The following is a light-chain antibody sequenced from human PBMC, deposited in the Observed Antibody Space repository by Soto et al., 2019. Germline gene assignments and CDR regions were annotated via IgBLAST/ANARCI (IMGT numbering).Light chain of an antibody. CDR1: QSVSSS. Sequence: EIVMTQSPATLSVSPGERATLSCRASQSVSSSLAWYQQKPGQAPILLIYAASTRATGIPARFSGAGSGTEFTLTINSLQSEDFAVYYCQQYNNWHYTFGQGTKLEIK. J-gene: IGKJ2*01. CDR3: QQYNNWHYT. V-gene: IGKV3D-15*01. CDR2: AAS.